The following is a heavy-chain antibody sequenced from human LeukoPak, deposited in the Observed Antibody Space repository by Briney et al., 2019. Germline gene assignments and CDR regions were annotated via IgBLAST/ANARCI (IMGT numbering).Heavy chain of an antibody. J-gene: IGHJ4*02. V-gene: IGHV4-59*11. Sequence: SETLSLTCTVSGGSISSHYWSWLRQPPGKGLEWVGYIYYSGSTNYNPSLKSRVTMSVDTSKNQFSLNLNSVTAADTAVYYCARGRTAVDYWGQGTLVTVSS. CDR3: ARGRTAVDY. D-gene: IGHD2-21*02. CDR1: GGSISSHY. CDR2: IYYSGST.